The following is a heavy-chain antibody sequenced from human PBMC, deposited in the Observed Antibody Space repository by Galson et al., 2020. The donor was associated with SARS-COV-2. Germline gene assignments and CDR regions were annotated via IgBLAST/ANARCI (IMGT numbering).Heavy chain of an antibody. CDR3: ARASDPYYMDV. Sequence: SETLSLTCTVSGGSISSGSYYWNWIRQPAGKGLEWIGRIYTSGSTNYNPSLKSRVTISVDTSKNQFSLKLSSVPAADTAVYYCARASDPYYMDVWGKGTPVTISS. CDR2: IYTSGST. CDR1: GGSISSGSYY. V-gene: IGHV4-61*02. J-gene: IGHJ6*03.